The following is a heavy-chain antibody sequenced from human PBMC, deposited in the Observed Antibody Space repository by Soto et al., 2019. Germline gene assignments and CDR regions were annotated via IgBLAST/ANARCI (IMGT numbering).Heavy chain of an antibody. Sequence: SETLSLTCTVSGGSISSYYWSWIRQPPGKGLEWIGYIYYSGSTNYNPSLKSRVTISVDTSKNQFSLKLSSVTAADTAVYYCARLSRYQLIPDYWFDPWGQGTLVTVSS. V-gene: IGHV4-59*08. CDR1: GGSISSYY. D-gene: IGHD2-2*01. J-gene: IGHJ5*02. CDR2: IYYSGST. CDR3: ARLSRYQLIPDYWFDP.